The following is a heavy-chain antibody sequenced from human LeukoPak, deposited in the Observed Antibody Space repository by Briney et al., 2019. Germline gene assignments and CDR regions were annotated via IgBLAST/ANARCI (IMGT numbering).Heavy chain of an antibody. V-gene: IGHV1-46*01. CDR1: GYTFTSYY. CDR3: ARELSYGYVNSWFDP. Sequence: ASVKVSCKASGYTFTSYYMHWVRQAPRQGLEWMGIINPSGGSTSYAQKFQGRVTMTRDMSTSTVYMELSSLRSEDTAVYYCARELSYGYVNSWFDPWGQGTLVTVSS. D-gene: IGHD5-18*01. CDR2: INPSGGST. J-gene: IGHJ5*02.